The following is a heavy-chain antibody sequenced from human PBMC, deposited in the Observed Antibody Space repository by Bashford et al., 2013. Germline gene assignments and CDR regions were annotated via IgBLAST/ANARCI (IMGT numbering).Heavy chain of an antibody. CDR2: IYYSGST. CDR3: AREPTVLLAFDI. Sequence: SETLSLTCTVSGGSISSYYWSWIRQHPGKGLEWIGYIYYSGSTYYNPSLKSRVTISVDTSKNQFSLKLSSVTAADTAVYYCAREPTVLLAFDIWGQGTMVTVSS. V-gene: IGHV4-59*06. CDR1: GGSISSYY. J-gene: IGHJ3*02. D-gene: IGHD1-14*01.